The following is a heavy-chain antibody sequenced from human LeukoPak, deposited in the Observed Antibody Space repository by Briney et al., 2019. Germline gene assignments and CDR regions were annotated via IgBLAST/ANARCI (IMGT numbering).Heavy chain of an antibody. CDR1: GGSITRYY. D-gene: IGHD1-26*01. V-gene: IGHV4-59*01. J-gene: IGHJ2*01. Sequence: SETMSLTCAVEGGSITRYYWSWIRQPPGKVLGWNGYIYYSGSTNYNPSLKSRVTISADTSKNQFSLKLSSVTAADTAVYYCARGVGATYDLWGRGTLVTVSS. CDR3: ARGVGATYDL. CDR2: IYYSGST.